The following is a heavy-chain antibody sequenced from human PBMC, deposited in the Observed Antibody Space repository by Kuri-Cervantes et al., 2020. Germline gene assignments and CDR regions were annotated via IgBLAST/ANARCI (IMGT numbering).Heavy chain of an antibody. CDR1: AGSIRSYY. CDR3: ARDPAPGYYGSGTPGWFDP. CDR2: IYSSGST. Sequence: SETLSLTCIVSAGSIRSYYWGWVRQPPGKGLEYLGNIYSSGSTNYSPSLKSRVTLSVDTSKNQFSLKLSSVTAADTAVYYCARDPAPGYYGSGTPGWFDPWGQGTLVTVSS. J-gene: IGHJ5*02. D-gene: IGHD3-10*01. V-gene: IGHV4-59*01.